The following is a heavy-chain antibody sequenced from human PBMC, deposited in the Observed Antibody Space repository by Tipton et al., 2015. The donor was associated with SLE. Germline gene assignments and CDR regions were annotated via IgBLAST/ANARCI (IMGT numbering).Heavy chain of an antibody. CDR2: IYDTGNI. CDR3: ARDHGGSYYGWFDP. J-gene: IGHJ5*02. CDR1: GDSISSGDYY. D-gene: IGHD1-26*01. V-gene: IGHV4-30-4*01. Sequence: TLSLTCTVSGDSISSGDYYWTWIRQTPGKGLEWIGFIYDTGNIYYNPSLKSRFTISIDTSKNQFSLKVSSVTAADTAVYYCARDHGGSYYGWFDPWGQGTLVTVSS.